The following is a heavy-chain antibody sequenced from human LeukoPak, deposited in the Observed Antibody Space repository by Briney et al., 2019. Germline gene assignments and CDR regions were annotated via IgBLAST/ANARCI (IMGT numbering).Heavy chain of an antibody. J-gene: IGHJ4*02. CDR1: GFTFSDYY. Sequence: PGGSLRLSCAASGFTFSDYYMSWIRQAPGKGLEWVSYISSSGSTIYYADSVKGRFTISRDNAKNSLYLQMNSLRAEDTAVYYCAKDDLVGGTPYYFDYWGQGTLVTVSS. D-gene: IGHD1-26*01. CDR2: ISSSGSTI. V-gene: IGHV3-11*01. CDR3: AKDDLVGGTPYYFDY.